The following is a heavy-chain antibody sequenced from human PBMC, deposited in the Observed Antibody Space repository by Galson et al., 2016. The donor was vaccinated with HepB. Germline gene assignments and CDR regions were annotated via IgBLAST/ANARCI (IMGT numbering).Heavy chain of an antibody. D-gene: IGHD3-16*01. Sequence: LRLSCAASGLTFSSSWMTWVRQAPGKGLEWVANISQDGSVKNYVDAVKGRFSISRDNAKNSAYLEMNNLRAGDTAVYYCARDASWGGYDYWGQGTLVTVSS. CDR1: GLTFSSSW. V-gene: IGHV3-7*01. J-gene: IGHJ4*02. CDR2: ISQDGSVK. CDR3: ARDASWGGYDY.